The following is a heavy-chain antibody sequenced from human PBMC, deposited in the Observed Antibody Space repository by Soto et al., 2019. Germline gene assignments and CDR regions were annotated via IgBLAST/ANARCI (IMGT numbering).Heavy chain of an antibody. CDR3: VRDDVYFGEC. CDR1: GSTFSSYS. CDR2: ISRSSSYI. V-gene: IGHV3-21*01. D-gene: IGHD3-10*01. J-gene: IGHJ4*02. Sequence: EVQVVESGGGLVKPGGSLRLSCVDSGSTFSSYSMNWVRQAPGKGLEWVSSISRSSSYIYYAESVKVRFTISRDNAKNSLYLQMNSLRVEDTALYYCVRDDVYFGECWGQGTLVTVSS.